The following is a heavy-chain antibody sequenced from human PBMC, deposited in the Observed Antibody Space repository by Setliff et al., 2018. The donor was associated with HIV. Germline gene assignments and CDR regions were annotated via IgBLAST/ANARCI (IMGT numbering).Heavy chain of an antibody. J-gene: IGHJ1*01. CDR1: GYTFPGCH. D-gene: IGHD4-17*01. V-gene: IGHV1-2*02. CDR3: ARDHGLWDYGGNSLRRDYFHN. CDR2: INPNSGGT. Sequence: GASVKVSCKASGYTFPGCHMHWVRQAPGQGIEGMGWINPNSGGTNYAQKWQGRVTMTRDTSISTAYMELSRLRSDDTAVYYGARDHGLWDYGGNSLRRDYFHNWGQGTLVTVSS.